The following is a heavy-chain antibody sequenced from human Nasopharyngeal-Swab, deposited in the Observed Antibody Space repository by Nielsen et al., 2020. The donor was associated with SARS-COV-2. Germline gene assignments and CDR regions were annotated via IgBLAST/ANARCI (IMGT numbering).Heavy chain of an antibody. V-gene: IGHV3-23*01. Sequence: SVKGRFTISGDNSKNTLYLQMSSLRAEDTAVYYCAKAPRYYFGSGSFYFEYWGQGTLVTVSA. D-gene: IGHD3-10*01. J-gene: IGHJ4*02. CDR3: AKAPRYYFGSGSFYFEY.